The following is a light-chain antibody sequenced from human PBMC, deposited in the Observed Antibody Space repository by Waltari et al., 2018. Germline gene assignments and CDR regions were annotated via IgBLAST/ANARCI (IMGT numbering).Light chain of an antibody. J-gene: IGLJ1*01. Sequence: QSALTQPASVSGSPGQSITISCTGTRSYVGPHNYFSWYQQRPGKDPDLIIFDVSNRPSGVSIRFSGSKSGNTASLTISGLQAEDEADYYCNSYTNSGTYVFGSGTKVTVL. CDR3: NSYTNSGTYV. CDR2: DVS. V-gene: IGLV2-14*03. CDR1: RSYVGPHNY.